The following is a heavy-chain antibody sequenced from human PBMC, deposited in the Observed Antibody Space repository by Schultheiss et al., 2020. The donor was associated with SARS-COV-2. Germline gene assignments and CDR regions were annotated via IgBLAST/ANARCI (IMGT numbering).Heavy chain of an antibody. CDR1: GFTFSSYW. V-gene: IGHV3-64*04. CDR2: ISSNGGST. J-gene: IGHJ6*02. CDR3: ARGRTGGYGMDV. D-gene: IGHD3-10*01. Sequence: GESLKISCAASGFTFSSYWMSWVRQAPGKGLEYVSAISSNGGSTYYADSVKGRFTISRDNSKNTLYLQMNSLRAEDTAVYYCARGRTGGYGMDVWGHGTSVTVSS.